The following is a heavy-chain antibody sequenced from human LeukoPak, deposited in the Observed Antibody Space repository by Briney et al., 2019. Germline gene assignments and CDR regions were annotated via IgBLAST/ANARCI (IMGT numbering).Heavy chain of an antibody. J-gene: IGHJ6*03. CDR1: GYSFTSYW. D-gene: IGHD2-2*01. CDR3: ARHGPAAMTGDRPYYYYYMDV. V-gene: IGHV5-51*01. CDR2: IYPGDSDT. Sequence: GESLKISCKGSGYSFTSYWIGWVRQMPGKGLEWMGTIYPGDSDTRYSPSFQGRVTISADKSISTAYLQWSSLKASDTAMYYCARHGPAAMTGDRPYYYYYMDVWGKGTTVTVSS.